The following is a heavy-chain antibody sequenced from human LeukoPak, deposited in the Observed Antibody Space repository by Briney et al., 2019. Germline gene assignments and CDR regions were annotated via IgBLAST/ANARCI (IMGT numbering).Heavy chain of an antibody. J-gene: IGHJ5*02. CDR2: INPNSGGT. CDR1: GYTFTGYY. V-gene: IGHV1-2*02. CDR3: ARASFWESPINWFAP. Sequence: ASVKVSCKASGYTFTGYYMHWVRHATGQGLEWMGWINPNSGGTNYAQKFQGRVTMTRDRSISTAYMELSRLTSDDTAVYYCARASFWESPINWFAPWGQGTLVTVSS. D-gene: IGHD3-16*01.